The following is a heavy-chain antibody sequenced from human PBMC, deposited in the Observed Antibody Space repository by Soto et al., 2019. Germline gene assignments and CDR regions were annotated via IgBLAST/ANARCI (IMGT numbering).Heavy chain of an antibody. CDR1: GGSISSGGYY. CDR2: IYYSGST. Sequence: SETLSLTCTVSGGSISSGGYYWSWIRQHPGKGLEWIGYIYYSGSTNYNPSLKSRVTISVDTSKKQFSLKLSSVTAADTAVYYCARRTSGWDFDYWGQGTLVTVSS. D-gene: IGHD6-19*01. CDR3: ARRTSGWDFDY. J-gene: IGHJ4*02. V-gene: IGHV4-61*08.